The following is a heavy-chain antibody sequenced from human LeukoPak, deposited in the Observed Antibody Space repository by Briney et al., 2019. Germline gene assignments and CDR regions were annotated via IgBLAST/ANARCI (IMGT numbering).Heavy chain of an antibody. CDR3: ARDPPIGGADVFDI. CDR1: GYTFTGYY. J-gene: IGHJ3*02. V-gene: IGHV1-2*02. CDR2: INPNSGGT. Sequence: ASLKVSCTPAGYTFTGYYMHWVRQAPGQGLEWMGWINPNSGGTNYAQKFQGRVTMTRDTSISTAYMELSRLTSDDTAVYYCARDPPIGGADVFDIWGQGTMVTVSS. D-gene: IGHD3-10*01.